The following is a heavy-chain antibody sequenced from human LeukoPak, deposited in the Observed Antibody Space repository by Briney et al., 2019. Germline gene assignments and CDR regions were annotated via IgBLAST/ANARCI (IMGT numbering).Heavy chain of an antibody. CDR1: GYTFTGYY. CDR3: ARGGQVFLEGAASVFDM. Sequence: ASVKVSCKASGYTFTGYYMHWVRQAPGQGLEWMGWINPNSGGTNYAQKFQGRVSMTRDTSISTAYMELSRLRSDDTAGYYLARGGQVFLEGAASVFDMGGQGTRVTVSS. J-gene: IGHJ3*02. V-gene: IGHV1-2*02. D-gene: IGHD1-26*01. CDR2: INPNSGGT.